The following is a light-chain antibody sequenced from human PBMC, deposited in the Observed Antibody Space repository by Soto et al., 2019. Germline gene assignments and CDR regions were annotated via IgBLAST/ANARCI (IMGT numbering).Light chain of an antibody. CDR3: QQTFTTPPT. J-gene: IGKJ1*01. CDR2: AAS. CDR1: QSVSTY. V-gene: IGKV1-39*01. Sequence: DVQMTQSPSSLSESVGDRVTITCRASQSVSTYLNWYQKKPGKAPKLLIYAASTLQSGVPSRFSGSGSGTDFSLTINSLQPEDFETYYCQQTFTTPPTFGQGTKVDIK.